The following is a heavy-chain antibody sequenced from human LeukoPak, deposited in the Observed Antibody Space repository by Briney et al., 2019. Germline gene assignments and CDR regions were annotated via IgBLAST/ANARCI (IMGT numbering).Heavy chain of an antibody. V-gene: IGHV1-8*03. CDR3: ASLLRGTYYYDSSGYYD. CDR1: GYAFTSYD. Sequence: ASVKVSCKASGYAFTSYDINWVRQATGQGLEWMGWMNPNSGNTGYAQKFQGRVTITRNTSISTAYMELSSLRSEDTAVYYCASLLRGTYYYDSSGYYDWGQGTLVTVSS. J-gene: IGHJ4*02. D-gene: IGHD3-22*01. CDR2: MNPNSGNT.